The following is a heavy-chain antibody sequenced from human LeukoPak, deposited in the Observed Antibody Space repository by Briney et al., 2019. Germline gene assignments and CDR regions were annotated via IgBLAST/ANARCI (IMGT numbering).Heavy chain of an antibody. CDR3: ARTAGTGAAGTDFYYFDS. CDR2: ISYSGST. CDR1: GGSIGSYY. V-gene: IGHV4-59*08. D-gene: IGHD6-13*01. Sequence: SETLSLTCTVSGGSIGSYYWSWIRQPPGKGLEWIGYISYSGSTSCDPALRSRVTLSADTPKSQLFLKLNSVTAADTTVYYCARTAGTGAAGTDFYYFDSWGQGTLVTVSS. J-gene: IGHJ4*02.